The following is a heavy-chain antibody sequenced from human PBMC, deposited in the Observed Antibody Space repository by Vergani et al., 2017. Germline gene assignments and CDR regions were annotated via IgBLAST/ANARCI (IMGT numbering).Heavy chain of an antibody. V-gene: IGHV1-2*02. CDR2: INPNSGGT. J-gene: IGHJ6*03. CDR3: ASSVLGYYYYYMDV. Sequence: QVQLVQSGAEVKKPGASVKVSCKASGYTFTGYYMHWVRQAPGQGLEWMGWINPNSGGTNYAQKFQGRVTITADESTSTAYMELSSLRAEDTAVYYCASSVLGYYYYYMDVWGKGTTVTVSS. D-gene: IGHD3-16*01. CDR1: GYTFTGYY.